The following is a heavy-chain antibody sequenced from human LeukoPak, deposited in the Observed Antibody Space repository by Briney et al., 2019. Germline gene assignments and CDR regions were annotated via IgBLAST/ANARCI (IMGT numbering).Heavy chain of an antibody. CDR2: IDSGGST. CDR3: ARDPVH. J-gene: IGHJ4*02. V-gene: IGHV3-66*01. Sequence: GGSLRLSCAASGFPVSSYYVSGVRQATGRGVEWVSVIDSGGSTYYADSVKGRFTISRDNSKNTLYLQMNSLRAEDTAVYYCARDPVHWGQGTLVTVSS. CDR1: GFPVSSYY.